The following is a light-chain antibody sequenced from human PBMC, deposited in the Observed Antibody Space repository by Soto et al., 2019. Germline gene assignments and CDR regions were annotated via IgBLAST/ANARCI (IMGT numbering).Light chain of an antibody. CDR1: SSSIGSNS. CDR3: AAWDGSLNVDV. V-gene: IGLV1-44*01. CDR2: TNN. J-gene: IGLJ1*01. Sequence: QSVLTQPPSASGTPGQRVTISCSGSSSSIGSNSVNWYQQLPRTAPKVLIYTNNQRPSGVPDRFSGSKSGTSASLAISGLQSADEADYYCAAWDGSLNVDVFGTGTKVTVL.